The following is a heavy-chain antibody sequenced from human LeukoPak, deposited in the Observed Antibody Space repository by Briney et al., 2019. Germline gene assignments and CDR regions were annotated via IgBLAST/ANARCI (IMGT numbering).Heavy chain of an antibody. J-gene: IGHJ3*01. CDR1: GFTFSNYW. V-gene: IGHV3-7*01. CDR2: IKQDGSEK. Sequence: GGSLRLSCAASGFTFSNYWMSWVRQAPGMGLEWVANIKQDGSEKYYVDSVKGRFTISRDNAKNSLYLQMNSLRAEDTAVYYCVRYSWNDDGFDVWGQGTWVSVSS. CDR3: VRYSWNDDGFDV. D-gene: IGHD1-1*01.